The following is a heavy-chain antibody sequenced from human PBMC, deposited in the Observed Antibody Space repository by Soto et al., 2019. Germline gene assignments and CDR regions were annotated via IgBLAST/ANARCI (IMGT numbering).Heavy chain of an antibody. V-gene: IGHV3-53*01. J-gene: IGHJ6*02. Sequence: PGGSLRLSCASSVFTVSSNYMSWVRQAPGKGLEWVSVIYSGGSTYYADSVKGQFTISRDNSKNTLFLQMNGLRAEDTAVYYCAKVTKRAAAGRYEYYKYGMDVWGQGTTVTVSS. CDR1: VFTVSSNY. CDR3: AKVTKRAAAGRYEYYKYGMDV. D-gene: IGHD6-13*01. CDR2: IYSGGST.